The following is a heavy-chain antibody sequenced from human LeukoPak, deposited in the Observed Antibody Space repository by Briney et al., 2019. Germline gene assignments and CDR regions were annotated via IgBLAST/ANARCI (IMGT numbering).Heavy chain of an antibody. V-gene: IGHV4-59*08. CDR3: ARQFGYYDSSGYHDY. J-gene: IGHJ4*02. D-gene: IGHD3-22*01. CDR2: IYYSGST. Sequence: SETLSLTCTASGGSISSYYWSWIRQPPGKGLEWIGYIYYSGSTNYNPSLKSQVTISVDTSKNQFSLKLSSVTAADTAVYYCARQFGYYDSSGYHDYWGQGTLVTVSS. CDR1: GGSISSYY.